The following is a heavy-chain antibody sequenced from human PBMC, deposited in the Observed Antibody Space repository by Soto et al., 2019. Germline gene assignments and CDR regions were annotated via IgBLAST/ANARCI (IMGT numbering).Heavy chain of an antibody. CDR3: ARDRYYYGSRDYYYYGMDV. Sequence: QVQLVQSGAEVKKPGSSVKVSCKASGGTFSSYAISWVRQAPGQGLEWMGGIIPIFGTANYAQKFQGRVTITAGEATSTAYMELSSLRSEDTAVYYCARDRYYYGSRDYYYYGMDVWGQGTTVTVSS. J-gene: IGHJ6*02. D-gene: IGHD3-10*01. V-gene: IGHV1-69*01. CDR2: IIPIFGTA. CDR1: GGTFSSYA.